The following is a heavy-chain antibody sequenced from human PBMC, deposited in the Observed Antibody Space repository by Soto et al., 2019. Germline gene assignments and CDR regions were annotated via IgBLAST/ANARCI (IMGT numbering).Heavy chain of an antibody. J-gene: IGHJ4*02. D-gene: IGHD6-19*01. Sequence: SVKVSCKTSGGTFSTYAIYWVRQAPGQGLEWMGAIIPLFGTADYAQKFQGRVTITADESTSTASMELSSLRSEDTAVYYCARPKGSYRSGYYYFDYWGQAPLVTVSS. V-gene: IGHV1-69*13. CDR1: GGTFSTYA. CDR2: IIPLFGTA. CDR3: ARPKGSYRSGYYYFDY.